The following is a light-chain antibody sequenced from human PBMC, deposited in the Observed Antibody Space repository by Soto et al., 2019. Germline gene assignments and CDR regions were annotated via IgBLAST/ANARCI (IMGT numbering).Light chain of an antibody. CDR1: QTVGSN. V-gene: IGKV3-15*01. CDR3: QQYNTWPRT. J-gene: IGKJ1*01. CDR2: TTS. Sequence: EIVMTQSLATLSVSPGERITISCRASQTVGSNLAWYQQTPGQAPRLLIYTTSSRAAGVPARFSGSGSGTEFTLTIDSLQSEDFVLYYCQQYNTWPRTFGQGTRVEIK.